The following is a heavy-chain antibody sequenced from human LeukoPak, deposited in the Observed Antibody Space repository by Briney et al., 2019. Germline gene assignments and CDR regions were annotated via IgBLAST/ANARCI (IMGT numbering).Heavy chain of an antibody. J-gene: IGHJ4*02. D-gene: IGHD6-19*01. CDR1: GGSFSGYY. V-gene: IGHV4-34*01. CDR2: INHSGST. CDR3: ARGSAVAGPMVDY. Sequence: PSETLSLTCAVYGGSFSGYYWSWIRQPPGKGLEWIGEINHSGSTNYNPSLKSRVTISVDTSKNQFSLKLRSVTAADTAVYYCARGSAVAGPMVDYWGQGTLVTVSS.